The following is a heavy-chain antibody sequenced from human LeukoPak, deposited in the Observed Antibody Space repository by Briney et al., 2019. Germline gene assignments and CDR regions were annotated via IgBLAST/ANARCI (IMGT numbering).Heavy chain of an antibody. CDR3: ARNRATNDY. V-gene: IGHV3-7*01. CDR1: GFTFKNYR. D-gene: IGHD1-26*01. CDR2: MKDDGNEI. J-gene: IGHJ4*02. Sequence: GSLRLSCTASGFTFKNYRMRWVRQAPGKGVERVAGMKDDGNEIQYVDSVKGRFTISRDNAKNSLYLQMNNLRAEDTAVYYCARNRATNDYWGQGTLVTVSS.